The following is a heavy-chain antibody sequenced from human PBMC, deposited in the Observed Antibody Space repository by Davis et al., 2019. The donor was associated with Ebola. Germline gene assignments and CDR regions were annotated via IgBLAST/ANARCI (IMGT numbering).Heavy chain of an antibody. V-gene: IGHV4-59*01. J-gene: IGHJ4*02. CDR2: IYSGST. Sequence: GSLRLSCTVSGGSISGYYWSWIRQPPGKGLEWIGYIYSGSTNYNPSLKSRVTISVDTSKNQFSLKLTSVTAADTAVYYCARTQGYCSGGSCYGGDFDYWGQGTLVTVSS. D-gene: IGHD2-15*01. CDR1: GGSISGYY. CDR3: ARTQGYCSGGSCYGGDFDY.